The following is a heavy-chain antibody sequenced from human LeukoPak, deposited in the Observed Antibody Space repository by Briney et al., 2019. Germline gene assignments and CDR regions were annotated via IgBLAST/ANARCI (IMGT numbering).Heavy chain of an antibody. CDR2: MYSGGTT. J-gene: IGHJ4*02. CDR3: ARDRRDGYCLGH. V-gene: IGHV3-66*01. Sequence: GGSLRLSCTGSGFTVSSSYMGWVRQTPGKGLEWASVMYSGGTTYYADSVKGRFTISRDSSKNTVNLQMNSLRAEDTAVYYCARDRRDGYCLGHWGQGTLVTVSS. CDR1: GFTVSSSY. D-gene: IGHD5-24*01.